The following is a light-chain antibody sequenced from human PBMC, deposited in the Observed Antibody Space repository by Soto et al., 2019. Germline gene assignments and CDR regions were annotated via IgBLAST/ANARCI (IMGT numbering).Light chain of an antibody. CDR2: AAS. CDR3: RQSYSTPPYT. CDR1: QSMSSY. V-gene: IGKV1-39*01. J-gene: IGKJ2*01. Sequence: DIRMTQSPSSLSAAVGDRVTITCRASQSMSSYLHWYQQKPGKAPKLLIYAASSLQSGVPSRFSGRGSGTDLTLTISSLQPQDFATYYCRQSYSTPPYTYGQWTKVEIK.